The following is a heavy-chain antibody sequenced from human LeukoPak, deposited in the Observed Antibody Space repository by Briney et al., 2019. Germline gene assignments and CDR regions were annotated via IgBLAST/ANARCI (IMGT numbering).Heavy chain of an antibody. CDR3: ARAFHIAVAGTY. J-gene: IGHJ4*02. D-gene: IGHD6-19*01. Sequence: ASVKVSCKASGYTFTGYYMHWVRQAPGQGLEWMGWINPNSGGTNYAQKFQGRVTMTRDTSTSTVYMELSSLRSEDTAVYYCARAFHIAVAGTYWGQGTLVTVSS. V-gene: IGHV1-2*02. CDR1: GYTFTGYY. CDR2: INPNSGGT.